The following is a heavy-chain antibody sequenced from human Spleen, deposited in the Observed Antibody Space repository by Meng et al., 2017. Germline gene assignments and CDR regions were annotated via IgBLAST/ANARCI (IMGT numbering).Heavy chain of an antibody. CDR2: IYPGDSET. CDR3: ARLGGSGSYYNLGYYYYGMDV. Sequence: GGSLRLSWKGSGYSFTSYWIGWVRQMPGKGLEGMGIIYPGDSETRYSPSFQGQVPISADKSISTAYLQWSSLKASDTAMYYCARLGGSGSYYNLGYYYYGMDVWGQGTTVTVSS. CDR1: GYSFTSYW. V-gene: IGHV5-51*01. D-gene: IGHD3-10*01. J-gene: IGHJ6*02.